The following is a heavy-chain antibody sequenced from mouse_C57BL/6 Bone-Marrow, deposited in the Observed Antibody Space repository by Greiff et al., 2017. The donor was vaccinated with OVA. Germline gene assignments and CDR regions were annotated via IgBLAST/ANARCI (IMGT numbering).Heavy chain of an antibody. CDR1: GYTFTSYW. V-gene: IGHV1-50*01. CDR3: ARWFAY. CDR2: IDPSDSYP. J-gene: IGHJ3*01. Sequence: QVQLQQPGAELVKPGASVKLSCKASGYTFTSYWMQWVKQRPGQGLEWIGEIDPSDSYPNYNQKFKGKATLTVDTSSSTAYMQLSSLTSEDSAVYYCARWFAYWGQGTLVAVSA.